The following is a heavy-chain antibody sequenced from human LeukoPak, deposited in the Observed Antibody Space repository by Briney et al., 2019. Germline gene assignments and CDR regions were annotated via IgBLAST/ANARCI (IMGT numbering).Heavy chain of an antibody. V-gene: IGHV3-48*03. CDR3: ARGDSGSYYFDY. D-gene: IGHD1-26*01. J-gene: IGHJ4*02. CDR2: ISSSGSTI. CDR1: GFTFSRYE. Sequence: GGSLRLSCAASGFTFSRYEMNWVRQAPGKGREWVSYISSSGSTIFYADSVKGRFTISRDNAKNSLYLQMNSLRAEDTAVYYCARGDSGSYYFDYWGQGTLVTVSS.